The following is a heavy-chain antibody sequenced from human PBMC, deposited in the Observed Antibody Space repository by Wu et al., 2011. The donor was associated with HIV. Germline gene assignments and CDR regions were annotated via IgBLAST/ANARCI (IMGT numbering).Heavy chain of an antibody. CDR1: GGTLSTYV. D-gene: IGHD3-3*01. V-gene: IGHV1-69*15. J-gene: IGHJ4*02. CDR3: VRARVGVDGQFRATYFDVL. CDR2: ITPTFDTP. Sequence: QVRLVQSGAEVKKPGSSVKVSCKTSGGTLSTYVINWVRQAPGQGLEWIGSITPTFDTPNYAQNFQGRVTITADDFTKTAYMELSSLRFEDTAVLLLVRARVGVDGQFRATYFDVLGARGAVVT.